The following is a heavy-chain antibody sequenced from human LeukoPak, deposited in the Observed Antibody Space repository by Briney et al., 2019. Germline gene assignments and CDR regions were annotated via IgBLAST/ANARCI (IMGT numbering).Heavy chain of an antibody. CDR1: GFTFNSYS. CDR2: ISSSGRYI. Sequence: GGSLRLSCAASGFTFNSYSMNWVRQAPGKGLEWVSSISSSGRYIYYADSVKGRFTISRDNAKNSLHLQMNSLRAEDTAVYYCARWGPRPSIAAPFPDYWGQGTLVTVSS. D-gene: IGHD6-6*01. CDR3: ARWGPRPSIAAPFPDY. V-gene: IGHV3-21*01. J-gene: IGHJ4*02.